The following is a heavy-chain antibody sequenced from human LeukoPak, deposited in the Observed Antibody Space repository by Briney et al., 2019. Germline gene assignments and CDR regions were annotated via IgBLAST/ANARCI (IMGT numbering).Heavy chain of an antibody. V-gene: IGHV4-61*02. D-gene: IGHD6-19*01. CDR1: GGSVSSGTYY. J-gene: IGHJ3*02. Sequence: PSQTLSLTCTVSGGSVSSGTYYWSWIRQPAGKGLEWIGRIYTSGSTNYNPSLKSRITISIDTSKNQFSLKLSSVTAADTAVYHCARDSGSGWFYEAFDIWGQGTIVIVSS. CDR3: ARDSGSGWFYEAFDI. CDR2: IYTSGST.